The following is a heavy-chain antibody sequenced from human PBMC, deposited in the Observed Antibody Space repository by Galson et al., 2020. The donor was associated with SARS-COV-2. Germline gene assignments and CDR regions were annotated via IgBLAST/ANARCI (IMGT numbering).Heavy chain of an antibody. J-gene: IGHJ6*03. Sequence: GESLKISCTVAGFTFGDFAMSWFRQDPGKGLEWVGFIRSRTYDGTTEYAASVKDRFTISRDDSKNVAYLQMNSLITEDTAVYYCARGGFPYYYYMDVWGKGTTVAVSS. CDR1: GFTFGDFA. CDR2: IRSRTYDGTT. CDR3: ARGGFPYYYYMDV. V-gene: IGHV3-49*03.